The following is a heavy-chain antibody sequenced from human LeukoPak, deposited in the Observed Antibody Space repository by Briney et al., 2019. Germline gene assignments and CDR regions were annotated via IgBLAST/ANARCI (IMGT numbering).Heavy chain of an antibody. V-gene: IGHV4-59*01. Sequence: SETLSLTCTVSGXSISSYYWSWIRQPPGKGLEWIGYIYYSGSTNCNPSLKSRVTISVDTSKNQFSLKLSSVTAADTAVYYCARAPWYFDLWGRGTPVSVSS. CDR2: IYYSGST. CDR3: ARAPWYFDL. CDR1: GXSISSYY. J-gene: IGHJ2*01.